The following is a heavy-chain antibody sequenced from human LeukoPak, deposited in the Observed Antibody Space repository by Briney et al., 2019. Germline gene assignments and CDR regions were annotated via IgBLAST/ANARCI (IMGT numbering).Heavy chain of an antibody. Sequence: SETLSLTCTVSGGSISSYYWSWIRQPPGKGLEWIGYIYYSGSTNYNPSLKSRVTISVDTSKSQFSLKLSSVTAADTAVYYCARQGYCSGGSCYFSFDYWGQGTLVTVSS. J-gene: IGHJ4*02. CDR3: ARQGYCSGGSCYFSFDY. CDR1: GGSISSYY. V-gene: IGHV4-59*08. CDR2: IYYSGST. D-gene: IGHD2-15*01.